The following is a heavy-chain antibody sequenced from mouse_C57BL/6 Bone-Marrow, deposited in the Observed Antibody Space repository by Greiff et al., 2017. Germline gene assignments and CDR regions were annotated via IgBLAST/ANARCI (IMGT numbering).Heavy chain of an antibody. CDR2: ISSGGSYT. CDR1: GFTFSSYG. Sequence: EVHLVESGGDLVKPGGSLKLSCAASGFTFSSYGMSWVRQTPDKRLEWVATISSGGSYTYYPDSVKGRFTISRDNAKNPLYLQMSSLKSEDTAMYYCARHRFAMDYRGQGASVTASS. J-gene: IGHJ4*01. CDR3: ARHRFAMDY. V-gene: IGHV5-6*01.